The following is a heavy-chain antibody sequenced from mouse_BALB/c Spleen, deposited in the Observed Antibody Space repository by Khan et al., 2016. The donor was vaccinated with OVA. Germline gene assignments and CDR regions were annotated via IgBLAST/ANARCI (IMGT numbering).Heavy chain of an antibody. D-gene: IGHD2-10*01. Sequence: QVQLKESGPGLVAPSQSLSITCTISGFSLTNYGVHWVRQPPGKGLEWLVVIWNDESTTYNSALKSRLTISKDNSKSQVFLKMNSLQTDDTAMYFCARQPYYHYNIMDYWGQGTSVTVSS. V-gene: IGHV2-6-1*01. CDR2: IWNDEST. J-gene: IGHJ4*01. CDR1: GFSLTNYG. CDR3: ARQPYYHYNIMDY.